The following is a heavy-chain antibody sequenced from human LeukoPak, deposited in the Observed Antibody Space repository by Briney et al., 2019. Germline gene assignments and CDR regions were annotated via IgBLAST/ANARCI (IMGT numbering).Heavy chain of an antibody. CDR3: TRPEEKTTANLDY. CDR1: GFTFGDYA. CDR2: IRSKTYGGTT. Sequence: GGSLRLSCTASGFTFGDYAMIWVRQAPGKGLEWVGFIRSKTYGGTTEYAVSVKGRFTISRDDSKSIAYLQMNSLKTEDTAVYYCTRPEEKTTANLDYWGQGTLVTVSS. D-gene: IGHD1-1*01. J-gene: IGHJ4*02. V-gene: IGHV3-49*04.